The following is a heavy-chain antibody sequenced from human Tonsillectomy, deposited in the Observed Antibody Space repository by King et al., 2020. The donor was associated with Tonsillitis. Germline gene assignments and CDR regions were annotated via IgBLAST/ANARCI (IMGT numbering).Heavy chain of an antibody. CDR1: GFIFGDYA. V-gene: IGHV3-49*04. CDR2: IRSRAYGATT. J-gene: IGHJ4*02. D-gene: IGHD2-2*01. Sequence: VQLVESGGGLVQPGRSLRLSCVASGFIFGDYALSWVRQAPGKGLEWVGFIRSRAYGATTEYAAPANGRFTLSRDDSKSIDYLQMTSLKTEDTAVYYCSRVTSWAVYYVDYWGQGTPVTVSS. CDR3: SRVTSWAVYYVDY.